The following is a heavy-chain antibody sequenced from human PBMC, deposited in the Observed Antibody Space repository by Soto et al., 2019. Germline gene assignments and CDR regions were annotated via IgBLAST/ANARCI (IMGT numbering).Heavy chain of an antibody. D-gene: IGHD5-18*01. CDR1: GYTFTSYD. CDR3: AGGPYIQLALIYYYVMDV. CDR2: MNPNSGNT. Sequence: ASVKVSCKASGYTFTSYDINWVRQATGQGLEWMGWMNPNSGNTGYAQKFQGRVTMTRNTSISTAYMELSSLRSQDTAVYYCAGGPYIQLALIYYYVMDVWRQGTTVTVSS. J-gene: IGHJ6*02. V-gene: IGHV1-8*01.